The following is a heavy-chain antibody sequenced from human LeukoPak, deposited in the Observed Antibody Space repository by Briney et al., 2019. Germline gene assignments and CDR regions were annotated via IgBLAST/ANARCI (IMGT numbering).Heavy chain of an antibody. CDR2: ISGNGVRT. J-gene: IGHJ4*02. CDR3: AKGGETYGEFDH. Sequence: GGSLRLSCAASGFTFRSYAMSWVRQAPGKGLEWVSTISGNGVRTNYADSVKGRFTVSRDNSKNVYLQMNGLIAEDTAVYYCAKGGETYGEFDHWGQGTVVTVSS. D-gene: IGHD4-17*01. V-gene: IGHV3-23*01. CDR1: GFTFRSYA.